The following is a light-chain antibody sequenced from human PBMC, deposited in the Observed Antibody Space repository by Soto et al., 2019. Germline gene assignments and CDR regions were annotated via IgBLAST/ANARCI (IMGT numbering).Light chain of an antibody. V-gene: IGKV1-5*03. CDR2: KAS. CDR3: QQYNSYPWT. J-gene: IGKJ1*01. Sequence: DIQMTQSPSTLSASVGDRVTITCRASQSISSWLAWYQQKPGQAPKLLIYKASSLESGVPSRFSGRGSGTEFTLTSSSLQPDDFATYYCQQYNSYPWTFGQVTKVEIK. CDR1: QSISSW.